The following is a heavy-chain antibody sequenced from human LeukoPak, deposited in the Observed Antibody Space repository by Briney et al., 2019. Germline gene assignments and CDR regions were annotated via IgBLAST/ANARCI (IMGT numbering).Heavy chain of an antibody. CDR3: AIPPCSDGYCYFDF. CDR1: GHILGDYY. J-gene: IGHJ4*02. CDR2: INPNTGGT. D-gene: IGHD2-15*01. Sequence: ASVKVSCKASGHILGDYYIHWVRQAPGQGLEWMGCINPNTGGTKYAQRFRGRVTMTRDTSISTTHMELSGLTSDDTAVYYCAIPPCSDGYCYFDFWGQGTLVTVSS. V-gene: IGHV1-2*02.